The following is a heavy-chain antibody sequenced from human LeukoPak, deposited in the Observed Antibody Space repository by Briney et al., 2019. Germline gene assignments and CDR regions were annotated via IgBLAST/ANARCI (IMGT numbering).Heavy chain of an antibody. Sequence: GGSLRLSCAASGFTFSSYAMHWVRQAPGKGLEYVSAISSNGGSTYYANSVKGRFTISRDNSKNTLYLQMGSLRAEDMAVYYCARKSTSIGLTFDYWGQGTLVTVSS. D-gene: IGHD4/OR15-4a*01. CDR3: ARKSTSIGLTFDY. CDR1: GFTFSSYA. CDR2: ISSNGGST. V-gene: IGHV3-64*01. J-gene: IGHJ4*02.